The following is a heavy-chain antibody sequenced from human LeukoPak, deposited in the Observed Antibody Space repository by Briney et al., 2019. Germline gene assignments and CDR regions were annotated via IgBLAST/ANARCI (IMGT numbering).Heavy chain of an antibody. CDR1: GFTLTTYP. Sequence: GGSLRLSCEASGFTLTTYPMSWVRQAPGKGLEWVSTVSGTGFTTHYADSVKGRFTISRDTSKNILYLEMSSLRAEDTAVYYLGKDGYNRIPFEDWGQGTLVAVSS. CDR2: VSGTGFTT. CDR3: GKDGYNRIPFED. V-gene: IGHV3-23*01. J-gene: IGHJ4*02. D-gene: IGHD1-14*01.